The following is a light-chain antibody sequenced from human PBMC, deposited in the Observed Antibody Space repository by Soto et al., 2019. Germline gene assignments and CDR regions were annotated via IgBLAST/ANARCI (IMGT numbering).Light chain of an antibody. V-gene: IGKV4-1*01. CDR1: PSVLYSSNNKNY. CDR2: WAS. J-gene: IGKJ1*01. Sequence: DIVMTQSPDSLAVALGERATINCKSSPSVLYSSNNKNYLAWYQQKPGQHPKLLIYWASTRESGVPDRFSGSGSGTDFTLTISSLQAEDVAVYYCQQYYSAPPTFGQGTKVDIK. CDR3: QQYYSAPPT.